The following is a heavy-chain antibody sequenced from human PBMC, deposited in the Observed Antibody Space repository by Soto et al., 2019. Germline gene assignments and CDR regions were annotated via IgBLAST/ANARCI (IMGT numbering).Heavy chain of an antibody. CDR3: ASLGVLRYPHDPVNMDV. J-gene: IGHJ6*03. V-gene: IGHV1-24*01. CDR1: GYTLTELS. CDR2: FDPEDGET. Sequence: ASVKVSCKVSGYTLTELSMHWVRQAPGKGLEWMGGFDPEDGETIYAQKFQGRVTMTEDTSTDTAYMELSSLRSEDTAVYYCASLGVLRYPHDPVNMDVWGKGTTVTVSS. D-gene: IGHD3-9*01.